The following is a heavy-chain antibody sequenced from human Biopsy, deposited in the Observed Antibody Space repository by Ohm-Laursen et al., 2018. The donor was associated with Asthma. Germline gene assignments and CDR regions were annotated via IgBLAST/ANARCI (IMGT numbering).Heavy chain of an antibody. Sequence: PSETLSLTCTVSGGSISSGGYYWSWIRQPPGKGLEWIGYIYYSGSTYYNPSLKSRVSISIDTSKNQFSLKLSSVTAADTAVYYCARAQDYYDSRGYYRSFDYWGQGTLVTVSS. J-gene: IGHJ4*02. V-gene: IGHV4-31*03. CDR1: GGSISSGGYY. CDR3: ARAQDYYDSRGYYRSFDY. CDR2: IYYSGST. D-gene: IGHD3-22*01.